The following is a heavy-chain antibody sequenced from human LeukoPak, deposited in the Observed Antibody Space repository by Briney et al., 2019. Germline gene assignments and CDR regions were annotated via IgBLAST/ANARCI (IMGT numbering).Heavy chain of an antibody. D-gene: IGHD6-13*01. CDR3: ARRAAGAGDFDY. J-gene: IGHJ4*02. V-gene: IGHV4-39*01. Sequence: SETLSLTCTVSAGSISSSSYYWGWIRQPPGKGLEWIESIFYSGSTYYNPFLKSRVAISVDTSKNQFSLNVSSVTAADTAVYYCARRAAGAGDFDYWGQGTLVTVSS. CDR2: IFYSGST. CDR1: AGSISSSSYY.